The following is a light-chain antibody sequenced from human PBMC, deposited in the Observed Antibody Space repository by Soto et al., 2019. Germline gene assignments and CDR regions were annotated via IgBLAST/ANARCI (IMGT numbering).Light chain of an antibody. CDR3: QHYFDYPLT. CDR1: QSLRGL. CDR2: KAS. Sequence: DIHMTQSPSTLSASVGDRVTITCRASQSLRGLLAWYQQKPGKAPKVLIYKASNLESGVPSRFSGSGSGTEFTLTISSLQPDDFATYYCQHYFDYPLTYGGGTKVEIK. J-gene: IGKJ4*01. V-gene: IGKV1-5*03.